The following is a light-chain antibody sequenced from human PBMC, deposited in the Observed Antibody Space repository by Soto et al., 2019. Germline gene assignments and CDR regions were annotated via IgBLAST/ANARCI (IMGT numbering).Light chain of an antibody. CDR2: DVS. Sequence: QSVLTQPASVSGSPRQSIAISCTGTSSDVGAYNYVSWYQQHPGKAPKLMIYDVSNRPSGVSNRFSGSKSDNTASLTISGLQAEDEADYYCSSYTSSSTYVFGSGTKLTVL. CDR1: SSDVGAYNY. CDR3: SSYTSSSTYV. J-gene: IGLJ1*01. V-gene: IGLV2-14*01.